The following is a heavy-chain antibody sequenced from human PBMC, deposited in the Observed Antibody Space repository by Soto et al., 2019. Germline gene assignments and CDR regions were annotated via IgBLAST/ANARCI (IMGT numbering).Heavy chain of an antibody. V-gene: IGHV4-59*01. CDR1: GGSIGRYY. CDR2: IFSSGST. J-gene: IGHJ6*02. Sequence: TSETLSVTCTVSGGSIGRYYWSWIRQAPVRGLEWIGNIFSSGSTNYNPSLKSRVAISVDTSKNQPSLKLNAVTTADTAVSYCAREYYDFWSGPPYYYYYGMDVWGQGTTVTV. D-gene: IGHD3-3*01. CDR3: AREYYDFWSGPPYYYYYGMDV.